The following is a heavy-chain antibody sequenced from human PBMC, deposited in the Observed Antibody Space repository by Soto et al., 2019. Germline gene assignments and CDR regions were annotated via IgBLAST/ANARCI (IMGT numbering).Heavy chain of an antibody. J-gene: IGHJ4*02. CDR1: GYSISNGYY. V-gene: IGHV4-38-2*01. CDR2: IYHTGST. CDR3: ARRHSSNWYGLDY. Sequence: KPXGTLSLTCAVSGYSISNGYYWGCIRQPPGKGLEWIGSIYHTGSTYYNPSLKSRVTISVDTSKNQFSLKLSSVTAADTAVYYCARRHSSNWYGLDYWGQGTLVTVSS. D-gene: IGHD6-13*01.